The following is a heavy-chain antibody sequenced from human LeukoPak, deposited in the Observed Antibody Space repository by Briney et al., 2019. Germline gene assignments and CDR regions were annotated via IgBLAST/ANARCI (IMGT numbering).Heavy chain of an antibody. CDR1: GFIFSRNS. D-gene: IGHD3-10*02. Sequence: GGSLRLSCAASGFIFSRNSMNWVRQAPGKGLEWVSYISSSGSTIYYADSVKGRFTISRDNAKNSLYLQMNSLRAEDTAVYYCAELGITMIGGVWGKGTTVTISS. CDR3: AELGITMIGGV. J-gene: IGHJ6*04. V-gene: IGHV3-48*04. CDR2: ISSSGSTI.